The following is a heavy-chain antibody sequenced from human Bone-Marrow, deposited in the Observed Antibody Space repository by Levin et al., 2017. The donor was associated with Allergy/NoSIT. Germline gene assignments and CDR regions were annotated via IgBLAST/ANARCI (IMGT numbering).Heavy chain of an antibody. CDR1: GFTFSRYS. Sequence: RTGGSLRLSCAASGFTFSRYSMTWVRQAPGKGLEWVASISDTAAYTYIADSLKGRFTISRDDAKDSLFLQMHSLRGDDTAVYYCVRDEKPGTTFGAFDIWGQGTMVTVSS. D-gene: IGHD1-1*01. J-gene: IGHJ3*02. CDR2: ISDTAAYT. V-gene: IGHV3-21*01. CDR3: VRDEKPGTTFGAFDI.